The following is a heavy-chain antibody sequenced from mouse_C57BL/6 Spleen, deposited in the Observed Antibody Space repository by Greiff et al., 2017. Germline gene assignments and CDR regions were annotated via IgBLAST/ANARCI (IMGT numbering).Heavy chain of an antibody. D-gene: IGHD2-1*01. CDR1: GYTFTSYW. J-gene: IGHJ4*01. CDR3: ARGYYGHYYAMDY. Sequence: QVQLKQPGAELVRPGSSVKLSCKASGYTFTSYWMHWVKQRPIHGLEWIGNIDPSDSETHYNQKFKDKATLTVDKSSSTAYMQLSSLTSEDSAVXYCARGYYGHYYAMDYWGQGTSVTVSS. CDR2: IDPSDSET. V-gene: IGHV1-52*01.